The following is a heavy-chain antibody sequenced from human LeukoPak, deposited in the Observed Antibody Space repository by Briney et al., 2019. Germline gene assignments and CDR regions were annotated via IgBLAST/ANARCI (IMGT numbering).Heavy chain of an antibody. J-gene: IGHJ4*02. CDR3: AKIDSSGPH. Sequence: GGSLRLSCAASGFTFSSYGVHWVRQAPGKGLEGVAFIRYDGSNTYYADSVKGRFTISRDNSKNTLYLQMNSLRAEDTAVYYCAKIDSSGPHWGQGTPVTVSS. CDR1: GFTFSSYG. CDR2: IRYDGSNT. D-gene: IGHD3-22*01. V-gene: IGHV3-30*02.